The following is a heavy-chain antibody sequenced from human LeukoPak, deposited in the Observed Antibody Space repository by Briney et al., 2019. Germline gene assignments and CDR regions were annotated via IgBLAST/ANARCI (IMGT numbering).Heavy chain of an antibody. V-gene: IGHV3-30*18. CDR3: AKPQAVTGPHDDFDY. CDR1: GFTFSSYG. CDR2: ISYDGSNK. Sequence: GGSLRLSCAASGFTFSSYGMHWVRQAPGEGLEWVAVISYDGSNKFYADSVKGRFTISRDNSKNTLFLQMNSLRAEDTAVYYCAKPQAVTGPHDDFDYWGQGTLVTVSS. D-gene: IGHD6-19*01. J-gene: IGHJ4*02.